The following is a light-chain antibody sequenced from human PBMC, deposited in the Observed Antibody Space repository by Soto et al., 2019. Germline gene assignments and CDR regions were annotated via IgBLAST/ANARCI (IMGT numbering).Light chain of an antibody. V-gene: IGKV3-20*01. CDR3: QQYDSSPYT. J-gene: IGKJ2*01. CDR1: QSVSRSY. CDR2: GAS. Sequence: EIVLTQSPGTLSLSPGERATLSCRASQSVSRSYLAWYHQKPGQAPRLLIYGASSKATGIPDRFSGSGSGTDFTLTISRLEPEDFAVYYCQQYDSSPYTVGQGTKLEIK.